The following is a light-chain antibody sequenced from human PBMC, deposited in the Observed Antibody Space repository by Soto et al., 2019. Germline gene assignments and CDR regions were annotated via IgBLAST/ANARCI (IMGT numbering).Light chain of an antibody. Sequence: DIQMTQSPSTLSGSVGYRFTITCRASQGISSYLGWYQQKPGKAPKLLIYAASSLQSGVPSRFSGSGSGTDFTLTISSLQPEDFATYYCQQSYSTPPTFGQGTTGDIK. J-gene: IGKJ1*01. CDR3: QQSYSTPPT. V-gene: IGKV1-39*01. CDR2: AAS. CDR1: QGISSY.